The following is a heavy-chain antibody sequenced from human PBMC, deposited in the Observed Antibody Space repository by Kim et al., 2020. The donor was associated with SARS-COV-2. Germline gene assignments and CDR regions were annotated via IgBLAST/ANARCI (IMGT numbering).Heavy chain of an antibody. CDR3: GKDTTYHDALTGYSPYGMDA. CDR2: ISNDGSNK. Sequence: GGSLRLSCAASRFTFSNYGMHWVRQAPGKGLEWVTVISNDGSNKYYGDSVKGRFTVSRDNSKNTLYLQMNSLGPEDTAVYYCGKDTTYHDALTGYSPYGMDAWGQGTTVIVS. D-gene: IGHD3-9*01. J-gene: IGHJ6*02. CDR1: RFTFSNYG. V-gene: IGHV3-30*18.